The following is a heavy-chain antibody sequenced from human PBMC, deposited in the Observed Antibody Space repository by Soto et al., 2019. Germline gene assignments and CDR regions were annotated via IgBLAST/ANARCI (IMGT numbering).Heavy chain of an antibody. CDR1: GGTFSIYA. D-gene: IGHD2-2*01. J-gene: IGHJ5*02. Sequence: QVQLVQSGAEVKKPGSSVKVSCKASGGTFSIYAISWVRQAPGQWLEWMGGIIPIFGTANYAQKFQGRVTITADEATSTAYMELSSLRSEDTAVYYCARRKCSPSCYLPSNWFDPWGQGTLVTVSS. CDR3: ARRKCSPSCYLPSNWFDP. V-gene: IGHV1-69*01. CDR2: IIPIFGTA.